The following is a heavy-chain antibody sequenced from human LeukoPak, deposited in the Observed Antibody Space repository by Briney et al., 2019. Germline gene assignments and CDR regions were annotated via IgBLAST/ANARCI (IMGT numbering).Heavy chain of an antibody. D-gene: IGHD5-12*01. Sequence: SETLSLTCNVSGDPLRRYYWGWIRQPAGKGLKWIGYIYYSGSTHYNPSLKSRATISVDPSRSQFSLRLNSVTAADTALYYCARDRDNSGYYFDSWGQGILVTVSS. CDR3: ARDRDNSGYYFDS. V-gene: IGHV4-59*13. CDR1: GDPLRRYY. J-gene: IGHJ4*02. CDR2: IYYSGST.